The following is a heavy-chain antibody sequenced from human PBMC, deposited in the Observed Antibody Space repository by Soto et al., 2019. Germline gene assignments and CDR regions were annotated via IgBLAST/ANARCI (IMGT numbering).Heavy chain of an antibody. J-gene: IGHJ4*02. Sequence: PGGSLSLSCAASGFTFSSYAMHWVRQAPGKGLEWVAVISYDGSNKYYADSVKGRFTISRDNSKNTLYLQMNSLRAEDTAVYYCAREVPPAVFDYWGQGTLVTVSS. D-gene: IGHD2-2*01. CDR2: ISYDGSNK. CDR3: AREVPPAVFDY. V-gene: IGHV3-30-3*01. CDR1: GFTFSSYA.